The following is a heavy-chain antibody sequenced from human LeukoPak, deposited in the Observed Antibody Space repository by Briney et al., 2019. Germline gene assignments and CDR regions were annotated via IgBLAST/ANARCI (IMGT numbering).Heavy chain of an antibody. J-gene: IGHJ6*04. CDR3: AELGITMIGGV. CDR1: GFTFSTYA. V-gene: IGHV3-23*01. CDR2: ISGSTGRT. D-gene: IGHD3-10*02. Sequence: GGSLRLSCAASGFTFSTYAMSWVRQAPGKGLEWVSAISGSTGRTYYADSVKGRFTISRDNSKNTLYLQMNSLRAEDTAVYYCAELGITMIGGVWGKGTTVTISS.